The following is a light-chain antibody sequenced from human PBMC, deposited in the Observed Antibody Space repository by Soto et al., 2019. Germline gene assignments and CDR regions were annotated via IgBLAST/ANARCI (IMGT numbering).Light chain of an antibody. CDR1: SSDVGGYKY. CDR2: DVS. V-gene: IGLV2-14*03. CDR3: SSYTSSSTLV. Sequence: QSALTQPASVSGSPGQSITISCTGTSSDVGGYKYVSWYQQHPDKAPKLMIYDVSNRPSGVSNRFSGSKSGNTASLTISGLQAEDEADYYCSSYTSSSTLVFGAGTKLTVL. J-gene: IGLJ2*01.